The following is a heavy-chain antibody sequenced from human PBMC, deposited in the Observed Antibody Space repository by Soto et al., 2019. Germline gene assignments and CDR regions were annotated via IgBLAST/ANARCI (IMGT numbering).Heavy chain of an antibody. D-gene: IGHD3-10*01. CDR3: ANAPTGSGMDYYFDN. CDR2: INQDGSQE. Sequence: EVQLVESGGGLVQPGGSLRLSCAASGFSFSSYWMSWVRQAPGKGLEWVANINQDGSQEYYVDSVKGRFTISRDNARNSLYLQMNSLRDEDTAVYYRANAPTGSGMDYYFDNWGQGTMITVSS. CDR1: GFSFSSYW. V-gene: IGHV3-7*05. J-gene: IGHJ4*02.